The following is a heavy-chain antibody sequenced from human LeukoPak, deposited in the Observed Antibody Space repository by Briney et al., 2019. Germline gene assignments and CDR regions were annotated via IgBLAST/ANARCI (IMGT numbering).Heavy chain of an antibody. D-gene: IGHD3-22*01. V-gene: IGHV3-66*01. J-gene: IGHJ4*02. Sequence: GGSLRLSCAASGFTVSSNYMSWVRQAPGKGLEWVSVIYSGGSTYYADTVKGRFTISRDNSKNTLYLQMNSLRAEDTAVYYCARGGYYDSSGYPLYFDYWGQGTLVTVSS. CDR2: IYSGGST. CDR1: GFTVSSNY. CDR3: ARGGYYDSSGYPLYFDY.